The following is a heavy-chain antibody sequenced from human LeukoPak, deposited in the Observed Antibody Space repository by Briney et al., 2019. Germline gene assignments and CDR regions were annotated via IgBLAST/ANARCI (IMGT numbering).Heavy chain of an antibody. CDR3: VRSLTGTDDY. J-gene: IGHJ4*02. V-gene: IGHV3-30*03. D-gene: IGHD3-9*01. Sequence: GGSLRLSCAASGFTFSSYGMHWVRQAPGKGLEWVAVISYDGSNKYYADSVKGRSTISRDNSKNTVYLQMDSLRAEDTALYFCVRSLTGTDDYWGQGTLVTVSS. CDR2: ISYDGSNK. CDR1: GFTFSSYG.